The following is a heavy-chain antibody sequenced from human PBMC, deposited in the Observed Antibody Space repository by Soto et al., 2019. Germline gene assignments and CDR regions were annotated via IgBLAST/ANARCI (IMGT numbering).Heavy chain of an antibody. CDR2: INPNSGGT. J-gene: IGHJ6*02. Sequence: APVKVPCKASGYTFAGYYMHWVRQAPGQGLEWMGWINPNSGGTNYAQKFQGWVTMTRDTSISTAYMELSRLRSDDTAVYYCARDMSYSSSTGGMDVWGQGTTVTVSS. CDR3: ARDMSYSSSTGGMDV. D-gene: IGHD6-6*01. CDR1: GYTFAGYY. V-gene: IGHV1-2*04.